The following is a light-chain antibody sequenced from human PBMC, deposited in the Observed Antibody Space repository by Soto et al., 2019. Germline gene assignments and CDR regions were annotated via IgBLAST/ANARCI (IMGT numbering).Light chain of an antibody. CDR2: GAS. CDR3: QQYNNWPLT. J-gene: IGKJ4*01. V-gene: IGKV3-15*01. CDR1: HSVSSN. Sequence: PGERATLSCKASHSVSSNLAWYQQKPGQAPRLLIYGASTRATGIPARFSGSGSGTEFTLTISSLQSEDFAVYYCQQYNNWPLTFGGGTKVDI.